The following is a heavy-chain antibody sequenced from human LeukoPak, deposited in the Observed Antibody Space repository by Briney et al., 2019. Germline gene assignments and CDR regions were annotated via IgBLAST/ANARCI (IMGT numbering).Heavy chain of an antibody. CDR1: RGSFSGYY. V-gene: IGHV4-34*01. J-gene: IGHJ3*02. D-gene: IGHD6-19*01. CDR3: ARGRGSGWYLDAFDI. Sequence: SETLSLTCALYRGSFSGYYWSWIRQPPGKGLEWIGEINHSGSTNYNPSLRSRVTISVDTSKNQFSLKLSSVTAADTAVYYCARGRGSGWYLDAFDIWGQGTMVTVSS. CDR2: INHSGST.